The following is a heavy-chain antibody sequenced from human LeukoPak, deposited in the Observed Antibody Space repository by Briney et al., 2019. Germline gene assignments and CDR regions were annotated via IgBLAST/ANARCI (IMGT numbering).Heavy chain of an antibody. Sequence: PSETLSLTCTVSGGSIRSYYWSWIRQPPGKGLEWIGYIFYSGSTNYNPSLRSRVTISVDTSKNQFSLKLSSVTAADTAVYYCARVYYSSSYDYWYFDLWGRGTLVTVSS. CDR1: GGSIRSYY. CDR3: ARVYYSSSYDYWYFDL. J-gene: IGHJ2*01. CDR2: IFYSGST. V-gene: IGHV4-59*01. D-gene: IGHD6-13*01.